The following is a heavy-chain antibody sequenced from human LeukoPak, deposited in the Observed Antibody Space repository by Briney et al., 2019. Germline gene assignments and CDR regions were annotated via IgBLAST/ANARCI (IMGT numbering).Heavy chain of an antibody. V-gene: IGHV4-34*01. J-gene: IGHJ4*02. CDR2: INHSGST. CDR1: GGSFSGYY. D-gene: IGHD2-2*02. Sequence: PSETLSLTCAVYGGSFSGYYWSWIRQPPGKGLEWIGEINHSGSTNYNPSLKSRVTISVDTSKNQFSLKLSSVTAADTAVYYCARCRGSYCRSTSCYTQGFNDYWGQGTLVTVSS. CDR3: ARCRGSYCRSTSCYTQGFNDY.